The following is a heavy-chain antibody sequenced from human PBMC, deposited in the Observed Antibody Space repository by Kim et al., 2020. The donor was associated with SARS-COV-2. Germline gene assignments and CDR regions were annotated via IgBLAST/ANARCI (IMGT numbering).Heavy chain of an antibody. CDR1: GFTFSSYG. CDR2: ISYDGSNK. Sequence: GGSLRLSCAASGFTFSSYGMHWVRQAPGKGLEWVAVISYDGSNKYYADSVKGRFTISRDNSKNTLYLQMNSLRAEDKAVYYCAKEGRVAARPVDYWGQGT. D-gene: IGHD6-6*01. V-gene: IGHV3-30*18. J-gene: IGHJ4*02. CDR3: AKEGRVAARPVDY.